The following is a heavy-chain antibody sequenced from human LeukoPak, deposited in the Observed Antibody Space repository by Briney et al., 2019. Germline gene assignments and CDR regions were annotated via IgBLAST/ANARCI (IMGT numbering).Heavy chain of an antibody. D-gene: IGHD1-26*01. CDR2: IYYSGST. CDR1: GGSINNYY. CDR3: ARLVGATSNFDY. Sequence: SETLSLTCTVSGGSINNYYWSWIRQPPGKGLEWIGYIYYSGSTNYSPSLKSRVTISVDTSKNQFSLKVSSVTAADTAVYYCARLVGATSNFDYWGQGTLVTVSS. V-gene: IGHV4-59*01. J-gene: IGHJ4*02.